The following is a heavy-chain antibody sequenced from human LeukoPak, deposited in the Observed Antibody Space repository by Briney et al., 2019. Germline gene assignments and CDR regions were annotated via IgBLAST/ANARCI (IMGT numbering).Heavy chain of an antibody. V-gene: IGHV3-66*03. CDR2: IYSCGST. J-gene: IGHJ4*02. D-gene: IGHD3-22*01. Sequence: GGSLRLSCAASGFTVSSSYMSWVRQAPGKGLEWVSVIYSCGSTYYADSVKGRFTISRDNSKNTLYLQMNSLRAEDTAVYYCARDFSHYDSSGSSFDYWGQGTLVTVSS. CDR3: ARDFSHYDSSGSSFDY. CDR1: GFTVSSSY.